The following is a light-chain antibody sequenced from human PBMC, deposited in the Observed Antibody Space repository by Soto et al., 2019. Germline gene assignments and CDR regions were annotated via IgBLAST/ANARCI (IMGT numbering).Light chain of an antibody. V-gene: IGKV3-20*01. CDR3: QQYGRSPPFT. CDR2: GAS. J-gene: IGKJ2*01. CDR1: QSVSSNY. Sequence: IVLTQSPGTLSLSPGERATLSCRASQSVSSNYIAWYKQKLGQAPRLLIYGASSRATGIPDRFSGSGSGSVFTLTTSRLEPADFAVYFWQQYGRSPPFTFGQGTKVEIK.